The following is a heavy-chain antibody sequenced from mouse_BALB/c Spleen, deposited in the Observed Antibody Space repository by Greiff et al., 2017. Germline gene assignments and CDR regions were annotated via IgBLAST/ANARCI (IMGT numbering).Heavy chain of an antibody. CDR1: GYTFTNYW. CDR2: IYPGGGYT. Sequence: QVHVKQSGAELVRPGTSVKISCKASGYTFTNYWLGWVKQRPGHGLEWIGDIYPGGGYTNYNEKFKGKATLTADTSSSTAYMQLSSLTSEDSAVYFCKTMITTWAMDYWGQGTSVTVSS. D-gene: IGHD2-4*01. J-gene: IGHJ4*01. V-gene: IGHV1-63*02. CDR3: KTMITTWAMDY.